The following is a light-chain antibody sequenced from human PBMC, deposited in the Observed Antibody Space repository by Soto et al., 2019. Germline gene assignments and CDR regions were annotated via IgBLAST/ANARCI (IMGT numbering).Light chain of an antibody. J-gene: IGLJ3*02. Sequence: QAVVTQEPSFSVSPGRTVTLTCGLSSGSVSTSYYPSWYQQTPGQAPRTLIYSTNTRSSGVPDRFSGSILGNKAALTITGAQADDESDYYCVLYMGSGIWVFGGGTKL. CDR2: STN. CDR1: SGSVSTSYY. V-gene: IGLV8-61*01. CDR3: VLYMGSGIWV.